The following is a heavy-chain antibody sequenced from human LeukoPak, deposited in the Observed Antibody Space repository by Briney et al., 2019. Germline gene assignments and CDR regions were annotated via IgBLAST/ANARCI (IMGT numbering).Heavy chain of an antibody. J-gene: IGHJ4*02. D-gene: IGHD5-18*01. Sequence: GGSLRLSCASSGFTFSSYGMSWVRQAPGKGLEWVSAISGSGGSTYYADSVKGRFTISRDNSKNTLYLQMNSLRAEDTAVYYCAKALYSYGYLYFDYWGQGTQVTVSS. CDR2: ISGSGGST. V-gene: IGHV3-23*01. CDR3: AKALYSYGYLYFDY. CDR1: GFTFSSYG.